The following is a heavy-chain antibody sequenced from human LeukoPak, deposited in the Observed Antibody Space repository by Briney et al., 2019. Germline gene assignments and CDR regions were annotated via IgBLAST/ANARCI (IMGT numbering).Heavy chain of an antibody. CDR3: AIDRYSNGWYTFDY. CDR1: GFTFSNFG. D-gene: IGHD6-19*01. V-gene: IGHV3-21*01. Sequence: GGSLRLSCAASGFTFSNFGINWVRQAPGKGLEWVSSISSSSSYISYADSVKGRFTISRDSAKDSLDLQMNSLRAEDTAVYYCAIDRYSNGWYTFDYWGQGTLVTVSS. CDR2: ISSSSSYI. J-gene: IGHJ4*02.